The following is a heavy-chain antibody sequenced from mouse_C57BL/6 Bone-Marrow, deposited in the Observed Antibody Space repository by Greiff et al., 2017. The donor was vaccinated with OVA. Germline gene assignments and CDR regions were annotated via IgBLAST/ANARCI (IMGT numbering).Heavy chain of an antibody. V-gene: IGHV14-4*01. CDR2: IDPENGDT. D-gene: IGHD3-2*02. CDR3: TTEAAQATFYAMDY. Sequence: VQLQQSGAELVRPGASVKLSCTASGFNIKDDYMHWVKQRPEQGLEWIGWIDPENGDTEYASKFQGKATITADTSSNTAYLQHSSLTSEDTAVYYCTTEAAQATFYAMDYWGRGTSVTVSS. J-gene: IGHJ4*01. CDR1: GFNIKDDY.